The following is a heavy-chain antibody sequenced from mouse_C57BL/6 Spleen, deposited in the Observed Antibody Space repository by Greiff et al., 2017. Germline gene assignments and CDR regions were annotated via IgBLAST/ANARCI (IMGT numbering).Heavy chain of an antibody. J-gene: IGHJ4*01. D-gene: IGHD2-4*01. Sequence: VQLQQSGAELVMPGASVKLSCKASGYTFTSYWMHWVKQRPGQGLEWIGEIDPSDSYTNYNQKFKGKSTLTVDKSSSTAYMQLSSLTSEDSAVYYCARKGDYRAMDYWGQGTSVTVSS. CDR1: GYTFTSYW. CDR3: ARKGDYRAMDY. CDR2: IDPSDSYT. V-gene: IGHV1-69*01.